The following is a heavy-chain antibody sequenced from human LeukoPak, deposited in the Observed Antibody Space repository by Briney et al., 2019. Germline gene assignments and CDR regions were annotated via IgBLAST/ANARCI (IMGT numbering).Heavy chain of an antibody. J-gene: IGHJ4*02. V-gene: IGHV3-33*01. D-gene: IGHD4-23*01. CDR1: GFNFGDYG. Sequence: PGGSLRLSCEPSGFNFGDYGMHWVRQAPGKGLEWVAVIWYDGSKRHYADSVKGRVTVSRDNSRNMLYLEMNSLNVDDTALYYCARGYGVNSAGLDYWGRGAQVTVSS. CDR2: IWYDGSKR. CDR3: ARGYGVNSAGLDY.